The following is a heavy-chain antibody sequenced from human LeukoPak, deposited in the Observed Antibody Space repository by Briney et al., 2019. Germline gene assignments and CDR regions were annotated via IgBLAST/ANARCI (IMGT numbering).Heavy chain of an antibody. J-gene: IGHJ4*02. V-gene: IGHV3-7*04. CDR1: GFTFSSYW. CDR3: GRGARSLYDILTGYYDDHPDDY. CDR2: IKQDGGEK. D-gene: IGHD3-9*01. Sequence: GGSLRLSCAASGFTFSSYWMSWVRQAPGKGLEWVANIKQDGGEKYYVDSVKGRFTISRDNAKNSLYLQMNSLRAEYTAVYYCGRGARSLYDILTGYYDDHPDDYWGQGTLVTVSS.